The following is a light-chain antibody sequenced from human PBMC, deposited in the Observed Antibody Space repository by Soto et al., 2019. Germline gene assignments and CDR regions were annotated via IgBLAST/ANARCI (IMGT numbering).Light chain of an antibody. CDR1: RSLAYIDGNTY. CDR2: NVS. V-gene: IGKV2-30*01. J-gene: IGKJ2*01. Sequence: DVLMTQSPLSLPVTLGQPASISCWSSRSLAYIDGNTYLNWFQQRPGQSPRRLIYNVSNRDSGVPDRFSGIGSGTAFTLKISRVEAEDVAVYYCMQGTHWPPYTFGQGTKLEIK. CDR3: MQGTHWPPYT.